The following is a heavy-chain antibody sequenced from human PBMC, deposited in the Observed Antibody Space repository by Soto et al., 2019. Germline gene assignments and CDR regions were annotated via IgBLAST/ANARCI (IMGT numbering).Heavy chain of an antibody. Sequence: GGSLRLSCTASGFTFGDYAMSWFRQAPGKGLEWVGFIRSKAYGGTTEYAASVKGRFTISRDDSKSIAYLQMNSLKTEDTAVYYCTRDRFEADSSPFYYYYYMDCWGKGTTVTVSS. V-gene: IGHV3-49*03. D-gene: IGHD6-13*01. CDR1: GFTFGDYA. CDR2: IRSKAYGGTT. J-gene: IGHJ6*03. CDR3: TRDRFEADSSPFYYYYYMDC.